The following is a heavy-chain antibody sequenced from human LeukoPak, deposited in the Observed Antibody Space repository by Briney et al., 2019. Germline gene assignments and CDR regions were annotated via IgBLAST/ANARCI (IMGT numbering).Heavy chain of an antibody. Sequence: PSETLSLTCAVYGGSFSGYYWSWIRQPPGKGLEWIGEINHSGSTNYNPSLKSRVTISVDTSKNQFSLKLSSATAADTAVYYCARGLGVVRHYFDYWGQGTLVTVSS. CDR2: INHSGST. D-gene: IGHD3-3*01. J-gene: IGHJ4*02. CDR1: GGSFSGYY. CDR3: ARGLGVVRHYFDY. V-gene: IGHV4-34*01.